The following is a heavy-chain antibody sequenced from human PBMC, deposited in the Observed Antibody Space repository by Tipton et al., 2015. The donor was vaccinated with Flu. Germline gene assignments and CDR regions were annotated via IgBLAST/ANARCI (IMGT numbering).Heavy chain of an antibody. CDR2: INHSGST. J-gene: IGHJ3*02. Sequence: GLAKPSETLSLTCTVSGGSISSYYWSWIRQPPGKGLEWIGEINHSGSTNYNPSLKSRVTISVDTSKNQFSLKLSSVTAAVTAVYYCSRGRPLANYVILTGYPDNDAFDIWGQGTMVTVSS. CDR3: SRGRPLANYVILTGYPDNDAFDI. D-gene: IGHD3-9*01. V-gene: IGHV4-34*01. CDR1: GGSISSYY.